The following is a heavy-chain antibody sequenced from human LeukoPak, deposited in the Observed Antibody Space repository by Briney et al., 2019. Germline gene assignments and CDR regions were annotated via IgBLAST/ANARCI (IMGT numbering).Heavy chain of an antibody. CDR2: IHYSGST. D-gene: IGHD3-10*01. V-gene: IGHV4-59*01. CDR1: GGSISSDY. CDR3: AREEGSGIDY. Sequence: LETLSLTCTVSGGSISSDYWTWIRQPPGQGLEWIAYIHYSGSTSYNPSLKSRVTISADRSKNQFSLKLSSVTAADTAVYYCAREEGSGIDYWGQGALVTVSS. J-gene: IGHJ4*02.